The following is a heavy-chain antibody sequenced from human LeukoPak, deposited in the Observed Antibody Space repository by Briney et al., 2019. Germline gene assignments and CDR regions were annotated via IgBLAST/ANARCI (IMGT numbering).Heavy chain of an antibody. CDR2: INHSAST. J-gene: IGHJ4*02. D-gene: IGHD4-17*01. Sequence: SETLSLTCAVSGGSISDNYWNWIRQPPGQGLDLIGIINHSASTNCDPYFNSRVTISVDTSKNQFSLKLSSVTAADTAVYYCARSDYGDYEGQYYFDYRGQGTLVTVAS. CDR1: GGSISDNY. V-gene: IGHV4-34*01. CDR3: ARSDYGDYEGQYYFDY.